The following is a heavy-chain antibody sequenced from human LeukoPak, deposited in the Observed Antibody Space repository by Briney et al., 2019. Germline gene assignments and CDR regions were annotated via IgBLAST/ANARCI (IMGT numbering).Heavy chain of an antibody. CDR2: IYTSGST. CDR3: ARDAEGSSGWYGAFDI. J-gene: IGHJ3*02. Sequence: ASQTLSLTCTVSGGSISSGSYYWSWIRQPAGKGLEWIGRIYTSGSTNYNPSLKSRVTISVDTSKNQFSLKLSSVTAADTAVYYCARDAEGSSGWYGAFDIWGQGTMVTVSS. CDR1: GGSISSGSYY. D-gene: IGHD6-19*01. V-gene: IGHV4-61*02.